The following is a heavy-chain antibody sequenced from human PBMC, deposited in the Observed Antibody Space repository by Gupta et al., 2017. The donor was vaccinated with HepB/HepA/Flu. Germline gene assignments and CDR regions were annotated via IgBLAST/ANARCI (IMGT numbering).Heavy chain of an antibody. CDR3: AKDHFSYSTPPSAFDH. CDR2: MSGGVGGSVT. Sequence: EVHLLESGGELVQTGGSLRPSCAASGFQFSNYAIGWVRHSLGTGLEWVSTMSGGVGGSVTFYADYVKGRFTISRDDFKNTLYLQMNSLRAEDTAIYYCAKDHFSYSTPPSAFDHWGQGTLLTVSS. D-gene: IGHD4-11*01. J-gene: IGHJ4*02. V-gene: IGHV3-23*01. CDR1: GFQFSNYA.